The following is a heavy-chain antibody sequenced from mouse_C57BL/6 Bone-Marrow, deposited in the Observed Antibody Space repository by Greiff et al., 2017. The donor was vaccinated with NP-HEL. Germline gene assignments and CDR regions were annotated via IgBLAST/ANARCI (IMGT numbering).Heavy chain of an antibody. V-gene: IGHV1-64*01. CDR1: GYTFTSYW. J-gene: IGHJ3*01. CDR3: ARMDSNYPFFAD. Sequence: VQLQQPGAELVKPGASVKLSCKASGYTFTSYWMHWVKQRPGQGLEWIGMIHPNSGSTNYNEKFTSKATLTVDKSSSTAYMQLSSLTSEDSAVYYCARMDSNYPFFADWGQGTLVTVAA. CDR2: IHPNSGST. D-gene: IGHD2-5*01.